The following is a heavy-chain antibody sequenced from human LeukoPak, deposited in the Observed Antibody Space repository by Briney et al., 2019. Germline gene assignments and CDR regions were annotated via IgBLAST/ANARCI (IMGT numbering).Heavy chain of an antibody. CDR1: GYSFTSFW. CDR2: IYPGDSDT. Sequence: GESLKISCEASGYSFTSFWIGWVRHMPGKGLEWMGIIYPGDSDTRYSPSFQDPVTISADKSISTAYLEWVSLQASDTAIYYCARKPPRPPTDGAFKFWGKGKMVTV. V-gene: IGHV5-51*01. J-gene: IGHJ3*01. CDR3: ARKPPRPPTDGAFKF.